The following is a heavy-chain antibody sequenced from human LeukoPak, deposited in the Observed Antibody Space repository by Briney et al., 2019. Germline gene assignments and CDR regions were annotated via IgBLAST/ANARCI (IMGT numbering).Heavy chain of an antibody. Sequence: PGGSLRLSCTASGFTFGDYAMSWFRQAPGKGLEWVGFIRSKAYGGTTEYAASVKGRFTISRDDSKSIAYLQMNSLKTEDTAVYYCTREGLGYCSGGSCYSDTKIDYWGRGTLVTVSS. D-gene: IGHD2-15*01. V-gene: IGHV3-49*03. CDR3: TREGLGYCSGGSCYSDTKIDY. CDR1: GFTFGDYA. CDR2: IRSKAYGGTT. J-gene: IGHJ4*02.